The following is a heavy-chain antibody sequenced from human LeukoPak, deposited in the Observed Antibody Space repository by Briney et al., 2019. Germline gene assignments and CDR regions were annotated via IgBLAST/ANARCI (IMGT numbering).Heavy chain of an antibody. CDR1: GGTFSSYA. CDR3: ARGAVYYDSCGYYYWWFDP. V-gene: IGHV1-69*05. J-gene: IGHJ5*02. CDR2: IIPIFGTA. D-gene: IGHD3-22*01. Sequence: SVKVSCKASGGTFSSYAISWVRQAPGQGLEWMGGIIPIFGTANYAQKVQGRVTITTDESTSTAYMELSSLRSEDTAVYYCARGAVYYDSCGYYYWWFDPWGQGTLVPVSS.